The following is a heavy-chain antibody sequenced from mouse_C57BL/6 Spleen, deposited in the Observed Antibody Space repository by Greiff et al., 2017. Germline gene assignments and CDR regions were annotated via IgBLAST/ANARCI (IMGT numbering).Heavy chain of an antibody. CDR2: ISNLAYSI. D-gene: IGHD3-2*02. Sequence: EVKLMESGGGLVQPGGSLKLSCAASGFTFSDYGMAWVRQAPRKGPEWVAFISNLAYSIYYADTVTGRFTISRENAKNTLYLEMSSLRSEDTAMYYCARADSSGYVLYARDYWGQGTSVTVSS. V-gene: IGHV5-15*01. J-gene: IGHJ4*01. CDR1: GFTFSDYG. CDR3: ARADSSGYVLYARDY.